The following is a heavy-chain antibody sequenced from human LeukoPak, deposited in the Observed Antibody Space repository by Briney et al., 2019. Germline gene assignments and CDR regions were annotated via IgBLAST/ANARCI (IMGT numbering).Heavy chain of an antibody. J-gene: IGHJ3*02. CDR3: ATPSEDAFDI. CDR1: GHTLTELS. CDR2: FHPEDGET. Sequence: ASVKVSCKVSGHTLTELSLHWVRQAPGNGLEWMGGFHPEDGETIYVHKFQGRVTMTEDTSTDTAYMELSSLRSEDTAVYYCATPSEDAFDIWGQGTMVTVSS. V-gene: IGHV1-24*01.